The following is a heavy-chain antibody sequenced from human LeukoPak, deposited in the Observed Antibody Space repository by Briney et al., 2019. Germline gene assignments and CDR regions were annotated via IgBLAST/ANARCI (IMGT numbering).Heavy chain of an antibody. V-gene: IGHV3-48*01. J-gene: IGHJ4*02. D-gene: IGHD6-6*01. Sequence: GGSLRLSCAASGFTLSTDSMNWVRQAPGKGLEWISYISYDSAIKYYADSVRGRFTISRDNAKNSLSLQMHSLRAEDTAVYYCARGSNSSSFRYYFDNWGQGTLVTVSS. CDR2: ISYDSAIK. CDR3: ARGSNSSSFRYYFDN. CDR1: GFTLSTDS.